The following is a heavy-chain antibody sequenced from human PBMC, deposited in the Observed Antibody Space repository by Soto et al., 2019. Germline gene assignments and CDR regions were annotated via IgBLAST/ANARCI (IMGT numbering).Heavy chain of an antibody. J-gene: IGHJ6*03. D-gene: IGHD4-4*01. V-gene: IGHV4-39*02. CDR3: ARGAMTTVTTDAVGYYSYLDV. CDR1: GGSISSSSYY. Sequence: SETLSLTCTVSGGSISSSSYYWCWIRQPPGKGLEWIGSIYYSGSTYYNPSLKSRVTISVDTSKNHFSLKLSSVTAADSAVYYCARGAMTTVTTDAVGYYSYLDVWDTGTTVTVSS. CDR2: IYYSGST.